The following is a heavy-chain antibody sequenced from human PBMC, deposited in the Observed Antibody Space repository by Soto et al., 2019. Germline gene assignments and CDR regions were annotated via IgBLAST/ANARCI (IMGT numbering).Heavy chain of an antibody. D-gene: IGHD6-19*01. V-gene: IGHV4-59*01. CDR3: ARDSSGWFLGGMDV. J-gene: IGHJ6*02. CDR1: GGSISSYY. Sequence: QVQLQESGPGLVKPSETLSLTCTVSGGSISSYYWSWIRQPPGKGLEWIGYIYYSGSTNYNPSLKSRVTISVDTAKTQFSLKLSSVTAADTAVYYCARDSSGWFLGGMDVWGQGTTVTVSS. CDR2: IYYSGST.